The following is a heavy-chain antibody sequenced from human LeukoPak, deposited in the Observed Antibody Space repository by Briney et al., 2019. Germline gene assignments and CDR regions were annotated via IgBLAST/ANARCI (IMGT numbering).Heavy chain of an antibody. V-gene: IGHV3-48*03. CDR2: ISSSGSTI. CDR3: ARDGTVAASGDFDY. CDR1: GFTFSSYE. D-gene: IGHD6-19*01. J-gene: IGHJ4*02. Sequence: PGGSLRLSCAASGFTFSSYEMNWVRQAPGKGLEWVSYISSSGSTIYYADSVKGRFTISRDNAKNSLYLQMNSLRAEDTAVYYCARDGTVAASGDFDYWGQGTLVTVSS.